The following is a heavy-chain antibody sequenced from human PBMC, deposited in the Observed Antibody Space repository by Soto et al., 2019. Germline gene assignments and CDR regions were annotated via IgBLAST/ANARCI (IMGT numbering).Heavy chain of an antibody. J-gene: IGHJ3*02. D-gene: IGHD2-15*01. V-gene: IGHV4-34*01. CDR2: INHSGST. CDR3: ASGAHCSGGSCYSVAFDI. Sequence: QVQLQQWGAGLVKPSETLSLTCAVYGGSFSGYYWSWIRRPPGKGLEWIGEINHSGSTNYNPSLKSRVTISVDTSKNQFSLKLSSVTAADTAVYYCASGAHCSGGSCYSVAFDIWGQGTMVTVSS. CDR1: GGSFSGYY.